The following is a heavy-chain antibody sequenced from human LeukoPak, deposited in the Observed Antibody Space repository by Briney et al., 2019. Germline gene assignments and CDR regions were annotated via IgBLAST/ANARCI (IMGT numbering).Heavy chain of an antibody. J-gene: IGHJ3*02. V-gene: IGHV3-11*04. CDR3: ARDFPRDYDILTGWDAFDI. CDR2: ISSSGSAI. Sequence: PGGSLRLSCAASGFTFSDYYMSWIRQAPGKGLEWVSYISSSGSAIYYADSVKGRFTISRDNAKNSLYLQMNSLRAEDTAVYYCARDFPRDYDILTGWDAFDIWGQGTMVTVSS. CDR1: GFTFSDYY. D-gene: IGHD3-9*01.